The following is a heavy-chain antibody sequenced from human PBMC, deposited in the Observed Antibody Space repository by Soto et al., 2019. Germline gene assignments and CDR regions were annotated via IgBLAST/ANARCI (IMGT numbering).Heavy chain of an antibody. J-gene: IGHJ4*02. V-gene: IGHV3-30*18. CDR3: AKGGGYSSSWYGVDY. CDR2: ISYDGSNK. D-gene: IGHD6-13*01. CDR1: GFTFSSYG. Sequence: QVQLVESGAGVVQPGRSLRLSCAASGFTFSSYGMHWVRQAPGKGLEWVAVISYDGSNKYYADSVKGRFTISRDNSKNTLYLQMNSLRAEDTAVYYCAKGGGYSSSWYGVDYWGQGTLVTVSS.